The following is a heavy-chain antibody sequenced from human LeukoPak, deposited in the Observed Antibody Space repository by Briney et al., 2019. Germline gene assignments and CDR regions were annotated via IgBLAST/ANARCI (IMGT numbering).Heavy chain of an antibody. J-gene: IGHJ6*02. CDR3: ARFTVTTYYYYGMDV. D-gene: IGHD4-17*01. CDR1: GGSISSSTYY. CDR2: MYYRGTT. V-gene: IGHV4-39*01. Sequence: SETLSLTCTVSGGSISSSTYYWGWVRQPPGKGLEWIGSMYYRGTTYYNPSLGSRVTISVDTSKNQFSLKLSSVTAADTAVYYCARFTVTTYYYYGMDVWGQGTTVTVSS.